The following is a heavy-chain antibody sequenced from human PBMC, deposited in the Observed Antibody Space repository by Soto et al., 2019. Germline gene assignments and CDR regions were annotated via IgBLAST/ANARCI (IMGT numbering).Heavy chain of an antibody. CDR2: ISYDGYLK. CDR1: GFTFSTYG. V-gene: IGHV3-30*18. J-gene: IGHJ6*02. Sequence: QVQLVESGGGVVQPGRSLRLSCAASGFTFSTYGMQWVRQAPGKGLEWVAVISYDGYLKYYVDAVKGRFTVARDNSKNTLFLEMNSLRVEDTAVYFCAKDFKVSGSHYGTLNYYYGMDAWGQGTTVTVSS. D-gene: IGHD3-10*01. CDR3: AKDFKVSGSHYGTLNYYYGMDA.